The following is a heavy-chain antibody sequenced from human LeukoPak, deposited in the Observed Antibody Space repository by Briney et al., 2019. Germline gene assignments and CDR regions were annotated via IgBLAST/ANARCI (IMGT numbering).Heavy chain of an antibody. CDR1: GFPFTNYW. Sequence: KAGGSLRLSCATSGFPFTNYWMTWVRQAPGKGLEWIGSIYYGRTTYYNPSLNSRVTISVVTSNNQFSLQLNPVTAADTAVYYCVRHDGRGGATMGALDSWGQGSLVTVSS. J-gene: IGHJ4*02. V-gene: IGHV4-59*05. D-gene: IGHD5-12*01. CDR3: VRHDGRGGATMGALDS. CDR2: IYYGRTT.